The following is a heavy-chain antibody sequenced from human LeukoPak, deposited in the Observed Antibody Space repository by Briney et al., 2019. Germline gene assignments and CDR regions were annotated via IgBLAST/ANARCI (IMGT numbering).Heavy chain of an antibody. Sequence: PSETLSLTCTVSGGSISSYYWSWIRQPPGKGLEWIGHIYYSRSTNYNPSLKSRVTISVDTSKNQFSLKLSSVTAADTAVYYCARQYCSTTRCYSGFDMWGQGTMVTVSS. CDR2: IYYSRST. J-gene: IGHJ3*02. V-gene: IGHV4-59*01. CDR1: GGSISSYY. CDR3: ARQYCSTTRCYSGFDM. D-gene: IGHD2-2*02.